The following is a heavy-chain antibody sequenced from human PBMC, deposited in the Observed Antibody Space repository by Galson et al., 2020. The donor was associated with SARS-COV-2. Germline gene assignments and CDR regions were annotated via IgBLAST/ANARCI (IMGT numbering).Heavy chain of an antibody. J-gene: IGHJ5*02. CDR3: ATGVPAAIQDWFDP. CDR2: FDPEDGET. D-gene: IGHD2-2*01. Sequence: ASVKVSCKVSGYTHTELSMHWVRQAPGKGLEWMGGFDPEDGETIYAQKFQGRVTMTEETSTDTAYMELSSLRSEDTAMYYGATGVPAAIQDWFDPWGQGTLVSVSS. V-gene: IGHV1-24*01. CDR1: GYTHTELS.